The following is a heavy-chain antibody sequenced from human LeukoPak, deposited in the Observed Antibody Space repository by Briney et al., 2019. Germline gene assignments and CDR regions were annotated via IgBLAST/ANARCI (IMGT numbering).Heavy chain of an antibody. V-gene: IGHV4-4*07. Sequence: SETLSLTCTVSGGSISSYYWSWIRQPAGKGLEWIGRIYTSGSTNYNPSLKSRVTISVDTSKNQFSLKLSSVTAADTAVYYCARGGSGGSPILGRANDYWGQGTLVTVSS. CDR3: ARGGSGGSPILGRANDY. CDR1: GGSISSYY. D-gene: IGHD2-15*01. CDR2: IYTSGST. J-gene: IGHJ4*02.